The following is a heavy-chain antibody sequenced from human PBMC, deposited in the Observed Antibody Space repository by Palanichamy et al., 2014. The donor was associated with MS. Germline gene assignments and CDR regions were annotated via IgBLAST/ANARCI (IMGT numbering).Heavy chain of an antibody. V-gene: IGHV3-21*01. Sequence: EVQLVESGGGLVKPGGSLRLSCAASGFTFSSYNMNWVRQAPGKGLEWVSSISSSSSYIYYADSVKGRFTISRDNAKNSLYLQMNSLRAEDTAVYYCARDSSSSSSYYFYYYGMDVWGQGTTVTVPS. D-gene: IGHD6-6*01. CDR3: ARDSSSSSSYYFYYYGMDV. CDR2: ISSSSSYI. CDR1: GFTFSSYN. J-gene: IGHJ6*02.